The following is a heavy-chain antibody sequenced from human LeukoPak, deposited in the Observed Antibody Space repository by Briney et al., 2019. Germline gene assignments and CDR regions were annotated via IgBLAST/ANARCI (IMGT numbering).Heavy chain of an antibody. D-gene: IGHD3-9*01. V-gene: IGHV3-23*01. CDR3: ARGRWGLTINNFDI. J-gene: IGHJ3*02. CDR1: GFTFSSYA. Sequence: PGGSLRLSCEASGFTFSSYAMGWVRQAPGKGLEWVSVTSESGGSTHYADSVKGRFTIYRDNSKNTLYLQMNSLGGEDTAVYYCARGRWGLTINNFDIRGQGRMVTVSS. CDR2: TSESGGST.